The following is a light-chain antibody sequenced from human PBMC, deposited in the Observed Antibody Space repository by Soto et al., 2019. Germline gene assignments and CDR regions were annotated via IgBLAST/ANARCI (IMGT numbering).Light chain of an antibody. CDR2: DVS. V-gene: IGLV2-14*01. Sequence: SVLTQPASVSGSPGQSITISCTGTSSDVGGSNFVSWYQQPPGKAPKLMIYDVSHRPSGVSNRLSGSKSGNTASLTISGLQAEDEGDYYCSSYTTSSTIVFGTGTKVTVL. CDR1: SSDVGGSNF. J-gene: IGLJ1*01. CDR3: SSYTTSSTIV.